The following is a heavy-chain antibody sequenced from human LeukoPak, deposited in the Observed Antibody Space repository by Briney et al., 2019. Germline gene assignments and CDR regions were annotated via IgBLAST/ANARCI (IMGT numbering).Heavy chain of an antibody. V-gene: IGHV4-59*01. J-gene: IGHJ4*02. D-gene: IGHD4-17*01. Sequence: SETLSLTCTVSGGSISTYYWSWIRQPPGKGLEWIGYIYYSGRTNYNPSLKSRVTISVDTSKNLFSLKLTSVTAADTAVYYCARSATLTTIPTFDYRGQGTLVTVSS. CDR3: ARSATLTTIPTFDY. CDR2: IYYSGRT. CDR1: GGSISTYY.